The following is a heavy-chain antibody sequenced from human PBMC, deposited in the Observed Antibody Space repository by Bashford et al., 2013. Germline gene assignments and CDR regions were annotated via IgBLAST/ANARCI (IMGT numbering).Heavy chain of an antibody. V-gene: IGHV1-8*01. CDR2: MNPNTGDT. CDR1: GYTFTNFD. Sequence: VASVKVSCKASGYTFTNFDINWVRQAPGQGLEWMGWMNPNTGDTGYAQKFQGRVTMTRSTSISTAYMELSSLRSEDTAVYYCARDFGGNSGWFDPWGQGTLVTVSS. J-gene: IGHJ5*02. D-gene: IGHD4-23*01. CDR3: ARDFGGNSGWFDP.